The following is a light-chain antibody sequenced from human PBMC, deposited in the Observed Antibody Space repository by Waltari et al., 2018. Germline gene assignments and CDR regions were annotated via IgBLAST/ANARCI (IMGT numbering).Light chain of an antibody. Sequence: DIQMTQSPSSLSASVGDRVTITCRASQSISSYLNWYQQKPGKAPKLLIYAASSLQSGVPSRFSCSGSGTDFTLTISSLQPEDFATYYCQQSYRTPRTFGQGTKVEI. CDR2: AAS. CDR1: QSISSY. CDR3: QQSYRTPRT. V-gene: IGKV1-39*01. J-gene: IGKJ1*01.